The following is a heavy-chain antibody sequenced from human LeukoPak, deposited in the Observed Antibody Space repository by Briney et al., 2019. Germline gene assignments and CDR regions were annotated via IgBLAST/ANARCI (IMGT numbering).Heavy chain of an antibody. D-gene: IGHD3-10*01. V-gene: IGHV4-61*02. CDR2: IYTSGST. J-gene: IGHJ5*02. CDR3: ARDYYYGSGSHPWFDP. Sequence: PSETLSLTCTVSGGSISSGSYYWSWIRQLAGKGLEWIGRIYTSGSTNYNPSLKSRVAISVDTSKNQFSLKLSSVTAADTAVYYCARDYYYGSGSHPWFDPWGQGTLVTVSS. CDR1: GGSISSGSYY.